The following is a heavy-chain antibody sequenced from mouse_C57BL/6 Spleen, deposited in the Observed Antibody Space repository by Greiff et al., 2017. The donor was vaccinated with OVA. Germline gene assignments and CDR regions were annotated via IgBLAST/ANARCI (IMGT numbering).Heavy chain of an antibody. CDR3: ARRDGDYYAMDY. CDR1: GYTFTSYW. CDR2: IYPGSGST. V-gene: IGHV1-55*01. Sequence: QVQLQQPGAELVKPGASVKMSCKASGYTFTSYWITWVKQRPGQGLEWIGDIYPGSGSTNYNEKFKSKATLTVDTSSSTAYMQRSSLTSEDSAVYYCARRDGDYYAMDYWGQGTSVTVSS. J-gene: IGHJ4*01. D-gene: IGHD3-3*01.